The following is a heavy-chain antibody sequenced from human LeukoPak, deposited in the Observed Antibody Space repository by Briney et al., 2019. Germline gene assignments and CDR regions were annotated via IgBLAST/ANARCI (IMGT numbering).Heavy chain of an antibody. D-gene: IGHD2-2*01. CDR2: INHSGST. CDR3: ARGQGIVVVPAANWFDP. Sequence: PSETLSLTCAVYGGSFSGYHWSWIRQPPGKGLEWIGEINHSGSTNYNPSLKSRVTISVDTSKNQFSLKLSSVTAADTAVYYCARGQGIVVVPAANWFDPWGQGTLVTVSS. J-gene: IGHJ5*02. CDR1: GGSFSGYH. V-gene: IGHV4-34*01.